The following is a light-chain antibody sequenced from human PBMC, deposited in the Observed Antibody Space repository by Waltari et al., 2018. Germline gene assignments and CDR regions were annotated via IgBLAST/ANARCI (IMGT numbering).Light chain of an antibody. CDR3: QHYVRLPAT. J-gene: IGKJ1*01. CDR2: GAS. CDR1: QSASRA. V-gene: IGKV3-20*01. Sequence: EIVLTQSPGTLSLSPGERVTLSCRASQSASRALAWYQQKPGQAPRLLMYGASSRATGISDRFSGSGSGTDFSLTISRLDPEDFAVYYCQHYVRLPATFGQGTKVEIK.